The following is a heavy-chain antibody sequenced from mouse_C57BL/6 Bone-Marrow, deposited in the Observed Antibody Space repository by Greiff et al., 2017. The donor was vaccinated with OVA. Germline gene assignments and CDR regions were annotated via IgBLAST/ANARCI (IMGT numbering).Heavy chain of an antibody. D-gene: IGHD1-2*01. Sequence: EVQLQESGGGLVKPGGSLKLSCAASGFTFSDYGMHWVRQAPEKGLEWVAYISSGSSTIYYADTVKGRFTISRDNAKNTLFLQMTSLRSEDTAMYYCARPATDYAMDYWGQGTSVTVSS. V-gene: IGHV5-17*01. CDR2: ISSGSSTI. J-gene: IGHJ4*01. CDR3: ARPATDYAMDY. CDR1: GFTFSDYG.